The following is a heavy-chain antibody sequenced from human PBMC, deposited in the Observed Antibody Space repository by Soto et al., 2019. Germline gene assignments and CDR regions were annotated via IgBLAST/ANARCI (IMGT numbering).Heavy chain of an antibody. J-gene: IGHJ4*02. CDR3: ARDQGGQSGNFIFDN. D-gene: IGHD1-26*01. CDR2: IWWHGRDI. CDR1: GFSFSDYV. V-gene: IGHV3-33*01. Sequence: QVQVVESGGGVVQPGWSLRLSCTASGFSFSDYVMHWVRQPPGKGLEWVAVIWWHGRDIFYEGSVKGRFTISRDNSKNTLYLQMNSLRVEYTAVYYCARDQGGQSGNFIFDNGGQGTLVTVSS.